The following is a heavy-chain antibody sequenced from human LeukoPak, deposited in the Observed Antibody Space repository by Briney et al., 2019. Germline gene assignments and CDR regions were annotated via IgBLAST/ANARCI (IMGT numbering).Heavy chain of an antibody. CDR3: ARDRDEYSSTWYYFDY. V-gene: IGHV4-59*01. CDR1: GGSIRSYY. CDR2: IYYSGST. D-gene: IGHD6-13*01. Sequence: KTSETLSLTCRVSGGSIRSYYWSWIRQPPGKGLEWIGYIYYSGSTNYNPSLKSRVTMSVDTSKNQFSLELSSVTAADTAVYYCARDRDEYSSTWYYFDYRGQGTLVTVSS. J-gene: IGHJ4*02.